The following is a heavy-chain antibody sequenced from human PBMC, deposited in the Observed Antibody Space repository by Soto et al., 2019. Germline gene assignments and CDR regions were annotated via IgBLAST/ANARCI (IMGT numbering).Heavy chain of an antibody. D-gene: IGHD4-17*01. J-gene: IGHJ4*02. CDR1: GYTFTSYY. CDR2: INPSGGST. Sequence: XSVKVSFNASGYTFTSYYMHWVRQAPGQGLEWMGIINPSGGSTSYAQKFQGRVTMTRDTSTSTVYMELSSLRSEDTAVYYCARVWSNYGDHYFDYWGQGTLVTVSS. V-gene: IGHV1-46*03. CDR3: ARVWSNYGDHYFDY.